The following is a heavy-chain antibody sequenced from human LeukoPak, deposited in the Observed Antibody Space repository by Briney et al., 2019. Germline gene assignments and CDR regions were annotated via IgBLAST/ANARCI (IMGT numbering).Heavy chain of an antibody. J-gene: IGHJ3*02. CDR3: ARDGAITMIVVVIRAFDI. Sequence: PSETLSLTCTVPGYSISSGYYWGWIRQPPGKGLEWIGSIYHSGSTYYNPSLKSRVTISVDTSKNQFSLKLSSVTAADTAVYYCARDGAITMIVVVIRAFDIWGQGTMVTVSS. CDR1: GYSISSGYY. D-gene: IGHD3-22*01. CDR2: IYHSGST. V-gene: IGHV4-38-2*02.